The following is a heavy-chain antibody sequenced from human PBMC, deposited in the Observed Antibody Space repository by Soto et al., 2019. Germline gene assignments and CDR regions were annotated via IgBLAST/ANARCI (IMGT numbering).Heavy chain of an antibody. D-gene: IGHD3-22*01. CDR2: INTDGSTT. Sequence: GGSLRLSCAASGLTFSTYCMHWVRQAPGKGLVWVSRINTDGSTTTYADSVKGRFTISRDNSKNTLYLQMNSLRAEDTAVYYCAKGPSGYYPGYWGQGTLVTVSS. V-gene: IGHV3-74*01. CDR1: GLTFSTYC. CDR3: AKGPSGYYPGY. J-gene: IGHJ4*02.